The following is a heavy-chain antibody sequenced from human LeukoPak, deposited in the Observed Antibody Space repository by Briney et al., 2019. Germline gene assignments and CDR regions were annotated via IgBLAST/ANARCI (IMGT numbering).Heavy chain of an antibody. CDR1: GGSTSSSSYY. J-gene: IGHJ4*02. V-gene: IGHV4-39*01. Sequence: SETLSLTCTVSGGSTSSSSYYWGWIRQPPGKGLEWIGSIYYSGNTYYNPSLKSRVTISVDTSKNQFSLRLSSVTAADTAVYYCARRVDYGGLYYFDYWGQGTLVTVSS. D-gene: IGHD4-23*01. CDR2: IYYSGNT. CDR3: ARRVDYGGLYYFDY.